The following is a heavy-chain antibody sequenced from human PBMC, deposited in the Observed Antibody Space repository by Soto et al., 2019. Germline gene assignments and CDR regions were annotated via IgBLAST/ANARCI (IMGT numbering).Heavy chain of an antibody. J-gene: IGHJ6*03. V-gene: IGHV3-53*04. Sequence: PGGSLRLSCAPSEFTVSSNYMTWVRQAPGKGLQWVSVIYSGGTTYYADSVKGRFTISRHISKNTLYLQMNSLRPEDTAVYYCARNNYYGSGSYGMDVWGKGTTVTVSS. CDR2: IYSGGTT. CDR1: EFTVSSNY. CDR3: ARNNYYGSGSYGMDV. D-gene: IGHD3-10*01.